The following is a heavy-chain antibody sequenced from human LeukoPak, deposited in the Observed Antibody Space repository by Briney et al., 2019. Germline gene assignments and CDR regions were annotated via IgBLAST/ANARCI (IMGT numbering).Heavy chain of an antibody. CDR3: AKGPGDSTY. D-gene: IGHD4-17*01. J-gene: IGHJ4*02. CDR1: GFTFSSYG. V-gene: IGHV3-30*18. CDR2: ISYDGSNK. Sequence: GGSLRLSCAAPGFTFSSYGMHWVRQAPGKWLEWVAVISYDGSNKYYADSVKGRFTISRDNSKNTLYLQMNSLRAEDTAVYYCAKGPGDSTYWGQGTLVTVSS.